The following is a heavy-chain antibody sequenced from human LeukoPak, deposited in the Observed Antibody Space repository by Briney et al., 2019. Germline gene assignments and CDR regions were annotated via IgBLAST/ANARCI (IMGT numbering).Heavy chain of an antibody. J-gene: IGHJ3*02. Sequence: SETLSHTCAVYGGSLSGYYWSWIRQPPGKGLEWIGEINHSGSTNYNPSLKSRVTISVDTSKNQFSLKLSSVTAADTAVYYCASTTRYYYDSSGYYVVGAFDIWGQGTMVTVSS. CDR1: GGSLSGYY. V-gene: IGHV4-34*01. CDR3: ASTTRYYYDSSGYYVVGAFDI. CDR2: INHSGST. D-gene: IGHD3-22*01.